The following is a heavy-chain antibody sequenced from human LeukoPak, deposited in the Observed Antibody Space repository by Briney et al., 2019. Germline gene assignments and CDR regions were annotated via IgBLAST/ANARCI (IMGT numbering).Heavy chain of an antibody. D-gene: IGHD3-22*01. Sequence: GGSLRLSCAASGFTFGSYGMSWVRQAPGKGLEWVSFITPNADRTSYADSVEGRFTISRDNPRNTLYMQMNSLRDEDTALDYCAIMHGYYDGSGFWGQWGQGTLVTVSS. J-gene: IGHJ1*01. CDR1: GFTFGSYG. CDR2: ITPNADRT. V-gene: IGHV3-23*01. CDR3: AIMHGYYDGSGFWGQ.